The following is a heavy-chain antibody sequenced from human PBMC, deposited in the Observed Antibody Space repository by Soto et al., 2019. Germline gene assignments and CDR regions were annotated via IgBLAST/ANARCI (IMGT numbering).Heavy chain of an antibody. Sequence: QVQLQESGPGLVKPSETLSLTCSVSGGCISFYNWNWIRQSPGKGLEWIGYIYHSGRTNYNTSLRSRVTISVNTSKNQFSLQLSSVTAADTAVYYCAKGDSTTHGDSFDIWGQWTIVTVSP. D-gene: IGHD6-13*01. V-gene: IGHV4-59*01. CDR3: AKGDSTTHGDSFDI. CDR2: IYHSGRT. J-gene: IGHJ3*02. CDR1: GGCISFYN.